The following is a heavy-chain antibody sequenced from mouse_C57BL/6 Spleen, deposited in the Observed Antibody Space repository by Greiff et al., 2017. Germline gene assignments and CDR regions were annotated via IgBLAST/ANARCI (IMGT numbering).Heavy chain of an antibody. CDR3: ARDYNGSSYRYFDV. CDR2: INPNNGGT. V-gene: IGHV1-26*01. Sequence: EVQLQQSGPELVKPGASVKISCKASGYTFTDYYMNWVKQSHGKSLEWIGDINPNNGGTSYNQKFKGKATLTVDKSSSTAYMELRSLTSEDSAVYDCARDYNGSSYRYFDVWGTGTTVTVSS. D-gene: IGHD1-1*01. CDR1: GYTFTDYY. J-gene: IGHJ1*03.